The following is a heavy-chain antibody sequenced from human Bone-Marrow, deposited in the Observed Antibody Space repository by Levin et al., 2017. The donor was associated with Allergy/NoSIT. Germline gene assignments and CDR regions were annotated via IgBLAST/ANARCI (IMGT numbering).Heavy chain of an antibody. CDR2: IYYSGST. CDR1: GGSISSYY. Sequence: PSETLSLTCTVSGGSISSYYWSWIRQPPGKGLEWIGYIYYSGSTNYNPSLKSRVTISVDTSKNQFSLKLSSVTAADTAVYYCATWGYEAGFDYWGQGTLVTVSS. CDR3: ATWGYEAGFDY. J-gene: IGHJ4*02. D-gene: IGHD5-12*01. V-gene: IGHV4-59*01.